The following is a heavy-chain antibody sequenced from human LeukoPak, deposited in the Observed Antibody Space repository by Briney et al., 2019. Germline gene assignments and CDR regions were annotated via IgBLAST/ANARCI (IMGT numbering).Heavy chain of an antibody. V-gene: IGHV4-59*08. Sequence: PSETLSLTCTVSGGSISSYYWSWIRQPPGKGLEWIGYIYYSGSTNYNPSLKSRVTISVDTSKNQFSLKLSSVTAADTAVYYCARLSSNGATYFDHGGQGTLVTVSS. CDR1: GGSISSYY. D-gene: IGHD6-13*01. CDR3: ARLSSNGATYFDH. CDR2: IYYSGST. J-gene: IGHJ4*02.